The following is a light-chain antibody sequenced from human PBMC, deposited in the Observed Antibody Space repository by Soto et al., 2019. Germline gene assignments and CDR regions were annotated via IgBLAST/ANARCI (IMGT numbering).Light chain of an antibody. CDR2: DAS. CDR1: QSVRSF. Sequence: EVVLTQSPATLSLSPGDRATLSCRASQSVRSFLAWYQQKPGQAPRLLIYDASNRATGIPARFSGSGSGTDFTLTISSLEPEDFAVYYCQQRTSLWTFGQGTKVEIK. CDR3: QQRTSLWT. V-gene: IGKV3-11*01. J-gene: IGKJ1*01.